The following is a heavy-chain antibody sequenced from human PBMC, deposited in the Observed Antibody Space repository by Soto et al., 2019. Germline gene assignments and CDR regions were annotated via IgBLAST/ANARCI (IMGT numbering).Heavy chain of an antibody. Sequence: QVQLVQSGDEVRKPGSSVKVSCKASGYIFVNYGIAWVRQAPAQGLEWMGWISTYSGNTHYASMVQGRLTMTTDTSTSAACMDLGSLTSDDAAVYYCAMVDNYVTPTPHDVWGQGTTVSVSS. CDR2: ISTYSGNT. D-gene: IGHD3-16*01. J-gene: IGHJ6*02. V-gene: IGHV1-18*01. CDR1: GYIFVNYG. CDR3: AMVDNYVTPTPHDV.